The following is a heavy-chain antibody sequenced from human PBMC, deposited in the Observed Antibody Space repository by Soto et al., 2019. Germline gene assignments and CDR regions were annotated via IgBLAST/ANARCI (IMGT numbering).Heavy chain of an antibody. J-gene: IGHJ6*02. CDR2: IYPGDSDT. Sequence: GESLKISCKGSGYSFTSYWIGWVRQMPGKGLEWMGIIYPGDSDTRYSPSFQGQVTISADKSISTAYLQWSSLKASDTAMYYWARLPPYRGSYFYGRAVGGQGTTVTVPS. D-gene: IGHD1-26*01. V-gene: IGHV5-51*01. CDR1: GYSFTSYW. CDR3: ARLPPYRGSYFYGRAV.